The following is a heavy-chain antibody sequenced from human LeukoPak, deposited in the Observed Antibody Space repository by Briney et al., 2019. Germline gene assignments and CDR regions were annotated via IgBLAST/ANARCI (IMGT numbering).Heavy chain of an antibody. Sequence: GGSLRLSCAASGFTFSSYSMNWVRRAPGKGLEWVGRIKSKIDGGTADYAAPVKGRFTISRQDSTNTVYLQMNSLTTEDTAVYYCTTAFMVTMDDYWGQGTLVTVSS. J-gene: IGHJ4*02. V-gene: IGHV3-15*01. CDR1: GFTFSSYS. CDR2: IKSKIDGGTA. D-gene: IGHD4/OR15-4a*01. CDR3: TTAFMVTMDDY.